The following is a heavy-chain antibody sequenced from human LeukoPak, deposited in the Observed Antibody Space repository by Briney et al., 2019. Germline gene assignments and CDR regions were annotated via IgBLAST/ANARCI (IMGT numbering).Heavy chain of an antibody. D-gene: IGHD2-15*01. J-gene: IGHJ4*02. CDR1: GFPFSDYY. Sequence: PGGSLRLSCAASGFPFSDYYMSWIRQAPGEGLEWVSSLSGSSDYIYYADSVKGRFTISRDNSKSSLYLQMNSLRVEDTAVYYCARRGAGDYCFDYWGQGILVTVSS. V-gene: IGHV3-11*06. CDR3: ARRGAGDYCFDY. CDR2: LSGSSDYI.